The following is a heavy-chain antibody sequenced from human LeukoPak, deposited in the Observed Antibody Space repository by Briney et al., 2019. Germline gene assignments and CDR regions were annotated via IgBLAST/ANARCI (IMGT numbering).Heavy chain of an antibody. J-gene: IGHJ4*02. V-gene: IGHV1-46*01. Sequence: ASVKVSCKASGYTSTSYYMHWVRQAPGQGLEWMGIINPSGGSTSYAQKFQGRVTMTRDTSTSTVYMELSSLRSEDTAVYYCAKDRPTVYSSSWLHFLDSWGQGTLVTVSS. CDR3: AKDRPTVYSSSWLHFLDS. CDR2: INPSGGST. CDR1: GYTSTSYY. D-gene: IGHD6-13*01.